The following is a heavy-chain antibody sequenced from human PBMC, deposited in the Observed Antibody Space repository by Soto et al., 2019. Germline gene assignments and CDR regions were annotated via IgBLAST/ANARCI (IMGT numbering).Heavy chain of an antibody. D-gene: IGHD6-19*01. Sequence: QVQVVESGGGAVQPGRSLRLSCVASGFTFSSYGMHWVRQVPGKGLEWMAVISYDGSSKYYADSVKGRITISRDNSKNTLFLQMNSLRPEDTAVYYCARDKQWLAVPDYWGQGTLVTVSS. CDR3: ARDKQWLAVPDY. CDR2: ISYDGSSK. CDR1: GFTFSSYG. J-gene: IGHJ4*02. V-gene: IGHV3-30-3*01.